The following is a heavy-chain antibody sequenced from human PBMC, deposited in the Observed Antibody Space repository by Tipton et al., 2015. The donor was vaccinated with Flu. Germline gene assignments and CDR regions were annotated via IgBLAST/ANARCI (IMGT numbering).Heavy chain of an antibody. CDR3: ARSPRFGQVAVAFFDY. CDR2: IYYSEST. Sequence: TLSLTCTVSGGSISSGGYYWGWIRQHPGKGLEWIGYIYYSESTYYNPSLKSRVTISVDTSKNQFSLKLSSVTAADTAVYYCARSPRFGQVAVAFFDYWGQGTLVTVSS. D-gene: IGHD6-19*01. J-gene: IGHJ4*02. CDR1: GGSISSGGYY. V-gene: IGHV4-31*03.